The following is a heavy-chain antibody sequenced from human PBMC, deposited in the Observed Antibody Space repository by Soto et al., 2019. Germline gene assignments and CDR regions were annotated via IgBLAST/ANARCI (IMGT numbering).Heavy chain of an antibody. V-gene: IGHV4-59*08. J-gene: IGHJ6*02. CDR1: GGSISRYY. CDR2: VHHSWGA. CDR3: ALQGCGALHGLVDV. D-gene: IGHD1-26*01. Sequence: QVQLQESGPGLVKPSETLSLSCTVSGGSISRYYWSWIRQPPGKGMEWIGYVHHSWGATYNPSLQSRVAISLATSTSQFSLKLTSVTATDTAVYYCALQGCGALHGLVDVWGQGTTVTVSS.